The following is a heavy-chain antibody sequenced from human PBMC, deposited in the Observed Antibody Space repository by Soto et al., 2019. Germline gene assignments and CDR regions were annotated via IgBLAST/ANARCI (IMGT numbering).Heavy chain of an antibody. J-gene: IGHJ6*02. CDR2: ISGTGSRT. CDR3: ARGGRYTYGYGDYSYGMDV. D-gene: IGHD5-18*01. Sequence: LRLSCAASGFSFGDYAMSWVRQAPGKGLEWVSGISGTGSRTSYADSVRGRFTISRDNVNNTLSLQMDSLRAEDTAVYYCARGGRYTYGYGDYSYGMDVWSQGTTVTVSS. CDR1: GFSFGDYA. V-gene: IGHV3-23*01.